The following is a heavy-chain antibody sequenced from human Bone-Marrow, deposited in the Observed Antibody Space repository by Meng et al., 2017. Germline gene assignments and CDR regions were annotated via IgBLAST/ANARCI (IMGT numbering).Heavy chain of an antibody. CDR2: INTNTGNP. D-gene: IGHD6-19*01. CDR1: GYTFSSYS. Sequence: QLVQSGYELKKPGASVKISCKASGYTFSSYSMNGVRQVPGQGLEWMGWINTNTGNPTYARGFAGRFVFLLDTSVSTAYLQISSLKAEDTAMYYCARLSWGVTGNDYWGQGTLVTVSS. V-gene: IGHV7-4-1*02. CDR3: ARLSWGVTGNDY. J-gene: IGHJ4*02.